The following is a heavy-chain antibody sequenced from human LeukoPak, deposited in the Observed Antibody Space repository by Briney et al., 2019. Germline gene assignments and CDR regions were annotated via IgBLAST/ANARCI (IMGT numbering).Heavy chain of an antibody. V-gene: IGHV1-18*01. D-gene: IGHD5-18*01. Sequence: ASVKVSCKASGDIFTSYGIIWLRQAPGQGLEWMGWISAYNGNTNYAQKLQGRVTMTTDTSTSTAYMELRSLRSEDTAVYYCARGLKNTAMVNAFDYWGQGTLVTVSS. CDR2: ISAYNGNT. CDR1: GDIFTSYG. CDR3: ARGLKNTAMVNAFDY. J-gene: IGHJ4*02.